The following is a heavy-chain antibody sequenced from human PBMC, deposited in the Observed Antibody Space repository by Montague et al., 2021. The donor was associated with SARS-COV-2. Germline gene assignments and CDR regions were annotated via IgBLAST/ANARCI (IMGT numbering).Heavy chain of an antibody. CDR1: NGSISSYC. V-gene: IGHV4-59*01. Sequence: SETLSLTCTVSNGSISSYCWSWVRQPPGKRLEWIGYIYYRGSTNYNPSLESRVTMSVDTAKNQFSLKLTSVTAADTAVYFCAREGLNNWFDPWGQGTLVIVSS. CDR2: IYYRGST. CDR3: AREGLNNWFDP. J-gene: IGHJ5*02.